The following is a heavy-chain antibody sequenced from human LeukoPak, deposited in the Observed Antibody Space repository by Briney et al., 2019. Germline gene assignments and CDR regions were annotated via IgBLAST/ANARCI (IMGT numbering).Heavy chain of an antibody. CDR1: GFTVSSNY. D-gene: IGHD3-10*01. CDR3: ARVLWNAFDY. Sequence: QSGGSLRLSCAASGFTVSSNYMSWVRQAPGKGLEWVSVIYSGGSTYYADSVKGRFTISRHHSKNTLYLQMNSLRAEDTAVYYCARVLWNAFDYWGQGTLVTVSS. V-gene: IGHV3-53*04. J-gene: IGHJ4*02. CDR2: IYSGGST.